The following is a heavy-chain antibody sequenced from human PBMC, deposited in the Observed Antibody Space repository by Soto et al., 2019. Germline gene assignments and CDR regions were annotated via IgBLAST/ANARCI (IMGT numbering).Heavy chain of an antibody. CDR1: GFTFTSSA. CDR2: IVVGSGNT. Sequence: SVKVSCKASGFTFTSSAVQWVRQARGQRLEWIGWIVVGSGNTNYAQKFQERVTITRDMSTSTAYMELSSLRSEDTAVYYCAAEPPNCTNGVCFDAFDIWGQGTMVTVS. CDR3: AAEPPNCTNGVCFDAFDI. V-gene: IGHV1-58*01. D-gene: IGHD2-8*01. J-gene: IGHJ3*02.